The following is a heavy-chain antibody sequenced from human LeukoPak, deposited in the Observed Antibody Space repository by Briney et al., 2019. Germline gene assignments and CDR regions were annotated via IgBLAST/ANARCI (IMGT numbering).Heavy chain of an antibody. V-gene: IGHV3-21*01. Sequence: GGSLRLSCAASGFTFSSYSMNWVRQAPGKGLEWVSSISSSSSYIYYADSVKGRFTISRDNAKNSLYLQMNSLRADDTAVYYCARDGAVGRPIDPWGQGTLVTVSS. J-gene: IGHJ5*02. CDR3: ARDGAVGRPIDP. CDR1: GFTFSSYS. D-gene: IGHD3-10*01. CDR2: ISSSSSYI.